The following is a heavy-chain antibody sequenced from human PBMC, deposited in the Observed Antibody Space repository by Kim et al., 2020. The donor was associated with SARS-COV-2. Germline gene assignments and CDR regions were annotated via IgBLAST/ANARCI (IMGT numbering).Heavy chain of an antibody. CDR2: IYPGDSDT. CDR3: ARLGNPKYLYYYGMDV. CDR1: GYSFTSYW. V-gene: IGHV5-51*01. D-gene: IGHD2-2*02. J-gene: IGHJ6*02. Sequence: GESLKISCKGSGYSFTSYWIGWVRQMPGKGLEWMGIIYPGDSDTRYSPSFQGQVTISADKSISTAYLQWSSLKASDTAMYYCARLGNPKYLYYYGMDVWGQGTTVTVSS.